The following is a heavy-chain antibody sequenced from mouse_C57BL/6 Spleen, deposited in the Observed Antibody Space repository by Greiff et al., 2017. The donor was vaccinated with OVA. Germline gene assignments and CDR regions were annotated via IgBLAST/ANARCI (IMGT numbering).Heavy chain of an antibody. Sequence: EVKLMESGGGLVKPGGSLKLSCAASGFTFSSYAMSWVRQTPEKRLEWVATISDGGSYTYYPDNVKGRFTISRDNAKNNLYLQMSHLKSEDTAMYYCARDGFSGSPYFDYWGQGTTLTVSS. J-gene: IGHJ2*01. V-gene: IGHV5-4*01. D-gene: IGHD1-1*01. CDR2: ISDGGSYT. CDR3: ARDGFSGSPYFDY. CDR1: GFTFSSYA.